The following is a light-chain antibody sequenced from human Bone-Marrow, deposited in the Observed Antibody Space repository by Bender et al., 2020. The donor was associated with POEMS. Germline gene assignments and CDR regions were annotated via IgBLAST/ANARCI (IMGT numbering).Light chain of an antibody. CDR2: DVS. Sequence: QSALTQPRSVSGSPGQSVTISCSGTSSDVGSYNYVSWYQQHPGKAPKLMIHDVSKRPSGVPDRFSGSKSDTSASLVISGLQSEDEADYYCATWDDSLNGPVFGTGTKVTVL. V-gene: IGLV2-11*01. J-gene: IGLJ1*01. CDR3: ATWDDSLNGPV. CDR1: SSDVGSYNY.